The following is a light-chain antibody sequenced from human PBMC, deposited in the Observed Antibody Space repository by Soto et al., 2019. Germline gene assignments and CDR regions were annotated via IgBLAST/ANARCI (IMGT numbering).Light chain of an antibody. Sequence: EIVLTQSPATLSLSPGARATLSCRASQSVSSYLACYQQQPGQAHRLLIYGASNRAAGIPARFSCSGSGTVFTLTISSLEPEDFAVYYCHQRGKWPWTFGQGTKVEI. V-gene: IGKV3-11*01. J-gene: IGKJ1*01. CDR3: HQRGKWPWT. CDR1: QSVSSY. CDR2: GAS.